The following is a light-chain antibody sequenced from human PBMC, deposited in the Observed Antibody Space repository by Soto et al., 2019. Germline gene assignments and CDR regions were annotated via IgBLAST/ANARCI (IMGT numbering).Light chain of an antibody. CDR3: QQYNNWPPDRT. CDR1: QSVGSN. J-gene: IGKJ1*01. Sequence: EIVMTQSPATPSVSPGERATLSCRASQSVGSNLAWYQQKPGQAPRRLIYGASTRPTGIPARFSGSGSGTEFSLTISSLQSEDFAIYFCQQYNNWPPDRTFGQGTKVEIK. V-gene: IGKV3-15*01. CDR2: GAS.